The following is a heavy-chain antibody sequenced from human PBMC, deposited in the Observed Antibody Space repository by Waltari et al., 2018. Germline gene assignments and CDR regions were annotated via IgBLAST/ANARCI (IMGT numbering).Heavy chain of an antibody. V-gene: IGHV3-23*01. CDR3: AKNAVSDYYMDV. J-gene: IGHJ6*03. CDR1: GFTFSSYA. CDR2: ISGSGGRT. Sequence: EVQLLESGGGLVQPGGSLRLSCAASGFTFSSYAMSWVRQAPGEGLEWVSAISGSGGRTYYADSVKGRFTISRDNSKNTLYLQMNSLRAEDTAVYYCAKNAVSDYYMDVWGKGTTVTISS. D-gene: IGHD3-10*01.